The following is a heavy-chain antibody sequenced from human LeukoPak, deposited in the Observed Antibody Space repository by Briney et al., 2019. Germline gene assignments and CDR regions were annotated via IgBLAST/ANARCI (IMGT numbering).Heavy chain of an antibody. CDR3: ARVVSMIVVVPDAFDI. Sequence: GGSLRLSCAASGFTFSSYGMHWVRQAPGKGLEWVAFIRYDGSNKYYADSVKGRFTISRDNAKNSLYLQMNSLRAEDTAVYYCARVVSMIVVVPDAFDIWGQGTMVTVSS. D-gene: IGHD3-22*01. J-gene: IGHJ3*02. V-gene: IGHV3-30*02. CDR1: GFTFSSYG. CDR2: IRYDGSNK.